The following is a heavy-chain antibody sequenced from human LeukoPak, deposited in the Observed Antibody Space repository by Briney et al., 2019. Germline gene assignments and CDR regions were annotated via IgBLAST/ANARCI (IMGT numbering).Heavy chain of an antibody. D-gene: IGHD3-22*01. CDR2: IYYSGST. Sequence: SETLSLTCTVSGGSISSSSYYWGWIRQPPGKGLEWIGSIYYSGSTYYNPSLKSRVTISVDSSKNQFSLKLSSVTAADTAVYYCARSTRGDSNGQGDDLDIWGQGTMVTVSA. J-gene: IGHJ3*02. CDR3: ARSTRGDSNGQGDDLDI. CDR1: GGSISSSSYY. V-gene: IGHV4-39*01.